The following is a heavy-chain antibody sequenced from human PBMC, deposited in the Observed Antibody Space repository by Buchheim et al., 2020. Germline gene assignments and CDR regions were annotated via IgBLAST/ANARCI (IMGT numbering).Heavy chain of an antibody. D-gene: IGHD4-11*01. J-gene: IGHJ4*02. Sequence: QVQLQESGPGLVKPSQTLYLTCTVSGGSISSGDYYWCWIRQPPGKGLEWIGYIYYSGSTYYNPSLKSRVPISVNTSKNQFSLKLSSVTAADTAVYYCARAPTENPGLYYFDYWGQGTL. CDR3: ARAPTENPGLYYFDY. V-gene: IGHV4-30-4*01. CDR2: IYYSGST. CDR1: GGSISSGDYY.